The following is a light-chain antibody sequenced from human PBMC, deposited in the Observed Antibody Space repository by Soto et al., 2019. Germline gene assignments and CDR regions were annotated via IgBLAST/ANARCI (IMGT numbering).Light chain of an antibody. CDR3: AAWDSSLSAGGVV. J-gene: IGLJ2*01. CDR1: SSNIGNNY. Sequence: QAVVTQPPSVSAAPGQRVTISCSGSSSNIGNNYVSWYQQLPGTAPKLLIYDNNKRPSGIPDRFSGSKSGTSATLGITGLQTGDEAHYYCAAWDSSLSAGGVVFGGGTKLTVL. V-gene: IGLV1-51*01. CDR2: DNN.